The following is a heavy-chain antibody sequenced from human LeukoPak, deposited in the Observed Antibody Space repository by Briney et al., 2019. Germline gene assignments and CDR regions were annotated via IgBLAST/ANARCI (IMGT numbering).Heavy chain of an antibody. CDR3: ARADCSSSTCYLRSSWFDP. Sequence: PGGSLRLSCAAPGFSLSSYDMNWVRQAPGKGLEWVSSISTSSTFIYYTYSVKGRFTISRDNAKNSLYLQMNSLSAEDTAVYYCARADCSSSTCYLRSSWFDPWGQGTLVTVSS. CDR1: GFSLSSYD. CDR2: ISTSSTFI. V-gene: IGHV3-21*01. D-gene: IGHD2/OR15-2a*01. J-gene: IGHJ5*02.